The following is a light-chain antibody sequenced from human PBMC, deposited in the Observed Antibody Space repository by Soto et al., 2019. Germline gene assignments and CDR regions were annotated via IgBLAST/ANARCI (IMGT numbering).Light chain of an antibody. CDR3: QSYDRTGGVYVV. V-gene: IGLV1-40*01. Sequence: QSVLTQPPSVSGAPGQRVTISCTGSRSNLGAGHDVHWYQQLPGAAPKLLIYGNTNRTSGVPERFSGSKSGTSASLAITGLQTKDEADYYCQSYDRTGGVYVVFGGGTKLTVL. J-gene: IGLJ2*01. CDR1: RSNLGAGHD. CDR2: GNT.